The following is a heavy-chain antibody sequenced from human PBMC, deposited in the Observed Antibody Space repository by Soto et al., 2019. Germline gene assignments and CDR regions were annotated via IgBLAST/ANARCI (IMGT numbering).Heavy chain of an antibody. CDR3: ARGDDYSYYHDWYFDF. V-gene: IGHV5-51*01. CDR2: IYPGDSDT. CDR1: GYDFTTHW. Sequence: PGESLKISCKGSGYDFTTHWVAWVRQMPGKGLEWVGIIYPGDSDTRYSPSFQAQVIISVDKSITTAYLQWASLKAADTAVYYCARGDDYSYYHDWYFDFWGRGTLVAISS. D-gene: IGHD4-4*01. J-gene: IGHJ2*01.